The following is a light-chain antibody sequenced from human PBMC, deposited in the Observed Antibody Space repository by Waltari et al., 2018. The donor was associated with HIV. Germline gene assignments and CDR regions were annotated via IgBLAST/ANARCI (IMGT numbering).Light chain of an antibody. V-gene: IGKV3-15*01. CDR1: QDIGND. J-gene: IGKJ4*01. CDR3: QQYNLRPTT. Sequence: EVGMRQSPATLSVSPGERATLSRRASQDIGNDLAWYQQRRGQAPRLLIYGASTRDTGTPAGFSGRGSWTEVTLTISNLESGDFSVYYCQQYNLRPTTFGGGTKVEMK. CDR2: GAS.